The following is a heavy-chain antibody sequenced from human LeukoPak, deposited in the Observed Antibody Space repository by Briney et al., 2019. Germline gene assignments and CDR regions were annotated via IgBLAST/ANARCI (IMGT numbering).Heavy chain of an antibody. J-gene: IGHJ3*02. D-gene: IGHD3-3*01. CDR1: GASINNYF. CDR2: IYYSGRT. Sequence: SETLSLTCSVSGASINNYFWTWIRQPPGKGLEWIGYIYYSGRTNYSPSLMSRLTMSVDTSQNQFSLKLSSVTSADTAVYYCARHGLEWGGYGKRGAFDIWGQGTMVTVSS. CDR3: ARHGLEWGGYGKRGAFDI. V-gene: IGHV4-59*08.